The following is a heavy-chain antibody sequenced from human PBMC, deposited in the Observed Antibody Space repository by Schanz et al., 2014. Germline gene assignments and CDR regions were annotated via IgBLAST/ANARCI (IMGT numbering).Heavy chain of an antibody. D-gene: IGHD6-6*01. Sequence: QVQLVQSGAEVKKPGASVKVSCKASGYTFVSYSMHWVRQAPGQGLEWMGIINPSGGGTSYALRFQDRVTVTRDTSRSTVYMELSSLRSEDTAVYYCARDQSPYTNSSDVRYFDYWGQGTLVNVSS. CDR2: INPSGGGT. CDR1: GYTFVSYS. J-gene: IGHJ4*02. V-gene: IGHV1-46*01. CDR3: ARDQSPYTNSSDVRYFDY.